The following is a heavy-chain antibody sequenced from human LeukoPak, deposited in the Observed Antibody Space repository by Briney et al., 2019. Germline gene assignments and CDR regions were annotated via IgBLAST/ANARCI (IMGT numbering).Heavy chain of an antibody. Sequence: SETLSLTCAVYGGSFSGYYWSWIRQPPGKGLEWIGEINHSGSTNYNPSLKSRVTISVDTSKNQFSLKLSSVTAADTAVYYCARSYRYNWFDPWGQGTLVTVSS. J-gene: IGHJ5*02. CDR2: INHSGST. D-gene: IGHD4-11*01. V-gene: IGHV4-34*01. CDR1: GGSFSGYY. CDR3: ARSYRYNWFDP.